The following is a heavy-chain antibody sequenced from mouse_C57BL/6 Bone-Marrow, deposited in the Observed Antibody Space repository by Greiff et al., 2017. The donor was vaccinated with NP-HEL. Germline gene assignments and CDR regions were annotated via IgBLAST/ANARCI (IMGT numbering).Heavy chain of an antibody. CDR2: ISYDGSN. D-gene: IGHD1-1*01. V-gene: IGHV3-6*01. CDR1: GYSITSGYY. J-gene: IGHJ3*01. Sequence: EVKLQESGPGLVKPSQSLSLTCSVTGYSITSGYYWNWIRQFPGNKLEWMGYISYDGSNNYNPSLKNRISITRDTSKNQFFLKLNSVTTEDTATYYCARSGALYGSWFAYWGQGTLVTVSA. CDR3: ARSGALYGSWFAY.